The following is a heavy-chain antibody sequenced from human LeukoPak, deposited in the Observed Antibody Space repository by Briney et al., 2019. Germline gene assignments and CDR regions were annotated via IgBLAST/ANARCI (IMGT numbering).Heavy chain of an antibody. Sequence: ASVKVSCKASGGTFSSYAISWVRQAPGQGLEWMGGIIPIFGTANYAQKFQGRVTMTRDMSTGTVYMELSSLRSEDTAVYYCARDLRTRPPIYCSGGSCAATGFDYWGQGTLVTVSS. CDR2: IIPIFGTA. J-gene: IGHJ4*02. CDR3: ARDLRTRPPIYCSGGSCAATGFDY. CDR1: GGTFSSYA. V-gene: IGHV1-69*05. D-gene: IGHD2-15*01.